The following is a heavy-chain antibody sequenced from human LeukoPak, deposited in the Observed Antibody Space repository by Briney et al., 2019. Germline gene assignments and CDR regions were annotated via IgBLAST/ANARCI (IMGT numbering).Heavy chain of an antibody. CDR1: GDSVSSNSSA. CDR2: TYYRSKWYN. J-gene: IGHJ3*01. V-gene: IGHV6-1*01. CDR3: ARGGQGDGYSADEAFDF. D-gene: IGHD5-24*01. Sequence: SQTLSLTCAISGDSVSSNSSASNWIRQSPSRGLEWLGRTYYRSKWYNDYAVSVKSRITINPDTSKNQFSLQLTSVTPEVTAVYYCARGGQGDGYSADEAFDFWGQGTMVTVSS.